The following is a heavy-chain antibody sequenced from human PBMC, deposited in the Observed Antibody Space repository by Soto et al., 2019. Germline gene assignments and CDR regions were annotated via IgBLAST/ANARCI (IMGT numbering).Heavy chain of an antibody. CDR2: ISSSSSYI. Sequence: GESLKISCAASGFTFSSYSMNWVRQAPGKGLEWVSSISSSSSYIYYADSVKGRFTISRDNAKNSLYLQMNSLRAEDTAVYYCARDRGGLLLGWFDPWGQGTLVTVSS. J-gene: IGHJ5*02. CDR1: GFTFSSYS. V-gene: IGHV3-21*01. CDR3: ARDRGGLLLGWFDP. D-gene: IGHD2-2*01.